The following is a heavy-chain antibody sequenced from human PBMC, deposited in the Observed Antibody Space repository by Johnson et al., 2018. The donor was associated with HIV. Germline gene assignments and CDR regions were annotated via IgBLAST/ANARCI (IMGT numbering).Heavy chain of an antibody. D-gene: IGHD3-10*01. CDR1: GFTFSTYD. V-gene: IGHV3-23*04. CDR2: ISGSGGST. CDR3: AKEGTLWFGELYDAFDI. J-gene: IGHJ3*02. Sequence: VQLVESGGGLVQPGGSLRLSCAASGFTFSTYDMHWVRQAIGKGLEWVSAISGSGGSTYYADSVKGRFTISRDNSKNTLYLQMNSLRAEDTAVHYCAKEGTLWFGELYDAFDIWGQGTMVTVSS.